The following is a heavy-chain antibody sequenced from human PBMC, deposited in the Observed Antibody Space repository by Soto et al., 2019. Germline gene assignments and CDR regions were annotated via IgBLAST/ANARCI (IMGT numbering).Heavy chain of an antibody. CDR3: ARDIKNKYAVIV. Sequence: EVQLVECGGGSVQPGGSLRLSCAASGFTFSDYWMHWVRQAPGKGLVWLSRMNSDGSRISQAASVKGQLTISRDNFKSTVYLQTDSLRVEDSAVYYCARDIKNKYAVIVWGEGTTLSVS. J-gene: IGHJ6*02. D-gene: IGHD1-20*01. V-gene: IGHV3-74*01. CDR1: GFTFSDYW. CDR2: MNSDGSRI.